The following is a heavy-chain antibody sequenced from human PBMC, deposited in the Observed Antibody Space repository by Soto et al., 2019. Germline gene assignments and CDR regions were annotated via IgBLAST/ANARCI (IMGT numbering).Heavy chain of an antibody. Sequence: SQTLSLTCAISGDSVSSNSVVWNWIRQSPSRGLEWLGRTFYRSKWYYKYADSLKSRIFFTPDTSKNHLSLQLNFLIPEDTGVYYCARLVGNSWIDYWGQGTLGTVSS. D-gene: IGHD6-13*01. J-gene: IGHJ4*02. CDR1: GDSVSSNSVV. V-gene: IGHV6-1*01. CDR3: ARLVGNSWIDY. CDR2: TFYRSKWYY.